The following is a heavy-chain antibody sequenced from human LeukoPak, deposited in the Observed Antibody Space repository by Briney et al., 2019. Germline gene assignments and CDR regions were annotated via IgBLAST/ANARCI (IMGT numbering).Heavy chain of an antibody. CDR1: GFTFGDYA. Sequence: GGSLRLPCTASGFTFGDYAMSWVRQAPGKGLEWVGFIRSKAYGGTTEYAASVKGRFTISRDDSKSIAYLQMNSLKTEDTAVYYCTRDQTSLTYYYGSGSYQYYFDYWGQGTLVTVSS. D-gene: IGHD3-10*01. CDR3: TRDQTSLTYYYGSGSYQYYFDY. CDR2: IRSKAYGGTT. V-gene: IGHV3-49*04. J-gene: IGHJ4*02.